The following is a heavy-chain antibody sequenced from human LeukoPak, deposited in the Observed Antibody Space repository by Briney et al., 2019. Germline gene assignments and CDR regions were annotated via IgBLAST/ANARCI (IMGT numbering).Heavy chain of an antibody. V-gene: IGHV1-69*13. CDR1: GGTXSSYA. J-gene: IGHJ4*02. D-gene: IGHD3-22*01. Sequence: ASVKVSCKASGGTXSSYAISWVRQAPGQGLEWMGGIIPIFGTANYAQKFQGRVTITADESTSTAYMELSSLRSEDTAVYYCARGTYYYDSSGYLNYWGQGTLVTVSS. CDR3: ARGTYYYDSSGYLNY. CDR2: IIPIFGTA.